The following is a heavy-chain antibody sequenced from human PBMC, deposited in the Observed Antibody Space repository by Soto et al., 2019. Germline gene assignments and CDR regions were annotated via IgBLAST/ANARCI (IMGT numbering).Heavy chain of an antibody. J-gene: IGHJ5*02. Sequence: QVQLQESGPGLVKPSQTLSLTCTVSGDSMSSINNYWSWIRQPPGEGLEWIGFISYSGTTSYSPSLKSRVAISLDTSKNQFSLSLNFVTAADTAVYYCARGRGYSYGLDPWGQGSLVTVSS. CDR3: ARGRGYSYGLDP. CDR2: ISYSGTT. CDR1: GDSMSSINNY. D-gene: IGHD5-18*01. V-gene: IGHV4-30-4*01.